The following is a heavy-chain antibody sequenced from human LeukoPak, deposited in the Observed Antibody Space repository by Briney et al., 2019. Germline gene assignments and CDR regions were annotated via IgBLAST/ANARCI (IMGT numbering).Heavy chain of an antibody. CDR1: GYTFASYA. J-gene: IGHJ4*02. CDR2: IDAGNGNT. CDR3: AREEGYQLPLDY. D-gene: IGHD2-2*01. Sequence: GASVKVSCKASGYTFASYAIHWVRQAPGQRLEWMGWIDAGNGNTAYSQKFQVRLTITTDTSASTAYMELSSLRPEDTAVYYCAREEGYQLPLDYWGQGTLVTVSS. V-gene: IGHV1-3*01.